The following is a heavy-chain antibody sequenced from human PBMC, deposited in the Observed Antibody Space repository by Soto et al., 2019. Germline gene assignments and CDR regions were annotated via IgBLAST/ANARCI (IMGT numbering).Heavy chain of an antibody. Sequence: PSETLSLTCAVSGGSICSSGYSWSWIRQPPGKGLEWIGYIYHSGSTYYNPSLKSRVTISVDRSKNQFSLRLNSVTAADTAVYYCARERDYDFWTRQTLYYYGVDVWGQGTPVTVS. CDR2: IYHSGST. CDR3: ARERDYDFWTRQTLYYYGVDV. CDR1: GGSICSSGYS. D-gene: IGHD3-3*01. V-gene: IGHV4-30-2*01. J-gene: IGHJ6*02.